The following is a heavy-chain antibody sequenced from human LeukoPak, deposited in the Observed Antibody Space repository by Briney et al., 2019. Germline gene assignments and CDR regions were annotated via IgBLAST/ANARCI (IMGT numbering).Heavy chain of an antibody. CDR3: AKEPGGMEWLLSNWFDP. J-gene: IGHJ5*02. CDR1: GFTFSSYG. V-gene: IGHV3-30*02. D-gene: IGHD3-3*01. Sequence: GRSLRLSCAASGFTFSSYGMHWVRQAPGKGLEWVAFIRYDGSNKYYADSVKGRFTISRDNSKNTLYLQMNSLRAEDTAVYYCAKEPGGMEWLLSNWFDPWGQGTLVTVSS. CDR2: IRYDGSNK.